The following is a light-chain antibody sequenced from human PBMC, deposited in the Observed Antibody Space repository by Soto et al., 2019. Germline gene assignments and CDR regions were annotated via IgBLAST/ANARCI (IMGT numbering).Light chain of an antibody. CDR3: SSYTTSSTLLV. CDR1: SSDVGGYNY. Sequence: QSALTQPPSVSGSPGQSITISCTGTSSDVGGYNYVSWYQQRPGKAPKLMIYDVSNRPSGVSNRFSGSKSGNTASLTISGLQAEDEADYYCSSYTTSSTLLVFGGGTKLTVL. CDR2: DVS. J-gene: IGLJ2*01. V-gene: IGLV2-14*01.